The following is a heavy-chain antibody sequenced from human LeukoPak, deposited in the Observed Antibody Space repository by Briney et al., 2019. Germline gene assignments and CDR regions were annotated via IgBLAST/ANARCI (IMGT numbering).Heavy chain of an antibody. D-gene: IGHD2/OR15-2a*01. CDR2: ISYDGSNK. Sequence: PGGSWSLSCAASGFTFSSYAMSGVGQAPGRGLEWVAVISYDGSNKYYADSVKGRFTISRDNSKNTLYLQMNSLRAEDTAVYYCAQLEYSSGLDYWGQGTLVTVSS. V-gene: IGHV3-30-3*01. CDR1: GFTFSSYA. CDR3: AQLEYSSGLDY. J-gene: IGHJ4*02.